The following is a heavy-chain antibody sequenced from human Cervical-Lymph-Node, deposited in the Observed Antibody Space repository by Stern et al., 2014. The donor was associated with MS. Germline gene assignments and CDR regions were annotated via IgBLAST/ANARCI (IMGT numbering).Heavy chain of an antibody. CDR3: AGGPYARSSWFDY. J-gene: IGHJ4*02. Sequence: VHLEESGGGVVQPGRSLRLSCAASRFTFSIYAMHWVRQGQRQGKEWMAVISDDGNTKYCADSVKGRITISRYNSKDTLYLHLNNLTSEDTAVYYCAGGPYARSSWFDYWGQGTLVTVSS. CDR1: RFTFSIYA. CDR2: ISDDGNTK. V-gene: IGHV3-30-3*01. D-gene: IGHD6-6*01.